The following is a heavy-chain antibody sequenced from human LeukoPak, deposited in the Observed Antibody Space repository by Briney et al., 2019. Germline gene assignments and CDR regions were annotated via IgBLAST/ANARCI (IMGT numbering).Heavy chain of an antibody. CDR1: GFTFSNYA. CDR3: AGGYGDYSSLAY. J-gene: IGHJ4*02. CDR2: IRGSGRGT. V-gene: IGHV3-23*01. D-gene: IGHD4-17*01. Sequence: GGSLRLSCAASGFTFSNYAMNWVRQAPGKGLEWVSLIRGSGRGTDYADSAKGRFTIFRDNSKNMLYLQMNSLRAEDTAVYYCAGGYGDYSSLAYWGQGTLVTVSS.